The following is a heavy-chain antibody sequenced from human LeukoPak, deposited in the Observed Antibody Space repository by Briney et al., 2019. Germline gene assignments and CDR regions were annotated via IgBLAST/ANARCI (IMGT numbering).Heavy chain of an antibody. Sequence: KPSETLSLTCTVSGGSISSGSYDWSWIRQPGGRGLEGIARMYTSGSTNYTPSLKSRVTISVDTSKTQFSLKLSSVTAADTAVYYCARSYYSFTSCFYPWGQGTLVTVSS. CDR1: GGSISSGSYD. J-gene: IGHJ5*02. CDR2: MYTSGST. D-gene: IGHD4-11*01. CDR3: ARSYYSFTSCFYP. V-gene: IGHV4-61*02.